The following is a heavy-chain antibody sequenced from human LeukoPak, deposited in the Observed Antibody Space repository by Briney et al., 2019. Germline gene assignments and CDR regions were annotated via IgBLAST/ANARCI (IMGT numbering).Heavy chain of an antibody. CDR3: AKGQELDDGVFDS. CDR2: IRSNGETV. J-gene: IGHJ4*02. Sequence: GGSLRLSCAASGFTFDDYGMSWVRQAPGKGLEWVSAIRSNGETVYNADSVKGRFTISRDNSRRTLFLQMSSLRVEDTATYYCAKGQELDDGVFDSWGQGTLVTVSS. V-gene: IGHV3-23*01. CDR1: GFTFDDYG. D-gene: IGHD1-1*01.